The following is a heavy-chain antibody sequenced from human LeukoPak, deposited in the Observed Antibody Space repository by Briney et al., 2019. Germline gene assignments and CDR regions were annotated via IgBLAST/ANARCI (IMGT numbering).Heavy chain of an antibody. J-gene: IGHJ6*02. CDR2: IIPIFGTA. Sequence: SVKVSCKASGGTFSSYAISWVRQAPGQGLEWMGGIIPIFGTANYAQKFQGRVTITADESTSTAYMELSSLRSEDTAVYYCARDYYYDSSDTYYYYYGMDVWGQGTTVTVSS. V-gene: IGHV1-69*01. D-gene: IGHD3-22*01. CDR1: GGTFSSYA. CDR3: ARDYYYDSSDTYYYYYGMDV.